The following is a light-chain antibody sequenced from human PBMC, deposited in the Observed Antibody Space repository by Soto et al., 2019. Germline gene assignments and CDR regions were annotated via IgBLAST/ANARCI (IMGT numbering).Light chain of an antibody. V-gene: IGKV1-39*01. CDR2: AAS. CDR1: QSISSY. J-gene: IGKJ4*01. CDR3: QQSYSTPLT. Sequence: DIQMTQSPSSLSASVGDRVTITCRARQSISSYLNWYQQKPGKAPKLLIYAASSLQSGVPSRFSGSGSGTDFTLTISSLQPEDFATYYCQQSYSTPLTVGGGTKVEIK.